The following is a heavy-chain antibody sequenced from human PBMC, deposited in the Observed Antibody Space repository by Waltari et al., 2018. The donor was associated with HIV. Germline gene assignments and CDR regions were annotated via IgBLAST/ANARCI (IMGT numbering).Heavy chain of an antibody. J-gene: IGHJ6*02. V-gene: IGHV3-9*01. Sequence: EVQLVESGGGSVQPGRSLRLSCTASGITFDDFAIYWVRQPPGKGLEWVSGISWNSGDIAYADSVKGRFTISRDNTKNSLFLQMNSVRVEDTALYYCVKDGASTIFGVLNGMDVWGQGTTVTVSS. D-gene: IGHD3-3*01. CDR3: VKDGASTIFGVLNGMDV. CDR2: ISWNSGDI. CDR1: GITFDDFA.